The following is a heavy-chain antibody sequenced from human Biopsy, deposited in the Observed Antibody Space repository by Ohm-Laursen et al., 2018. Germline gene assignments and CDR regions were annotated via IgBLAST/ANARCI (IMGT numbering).Heavy chain of an antibody. CDR3: ARGTYCDNDDCYTSGLDV. CDR2: IGTTGDT. Sequence: SLRLSCAASGFTYGSYDMHWVRQGIGKGLERVSAIGTTGDTYYAGSVKGRFTISRENATNSLYLQMNSLRAGDMAVYYCARGTYCDNDDCYTSGLDVWGQGTTVPVSS. J-gene: IGHJ6*02. V-gene: IGHV3-13*01. CDR1: GFTYGSYD. D-gene: IGHD2-21*01.